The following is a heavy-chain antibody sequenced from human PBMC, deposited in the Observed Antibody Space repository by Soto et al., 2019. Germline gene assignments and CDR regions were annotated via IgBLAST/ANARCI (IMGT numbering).Heavy chain of an antibody. J-gene: IGHJ6*02. CDR2: IIPIFGTA. V-gene: IGHV1-69*01. Sequence: QVQLVQSGAEVKKPGSSVKVSCKASGGTFSSYAISWVRQAPGQGLGWMGGIIPIFGTANYAQKFQGRVTITADESTSTAYMELSSLRSEDTAVYYCARVHGKRPYYYYYYGMDVWGQGTTVTVSS. CDR3: ARVHGKRPYYYYYYGMDV. CDR1: GGTFSSYA.